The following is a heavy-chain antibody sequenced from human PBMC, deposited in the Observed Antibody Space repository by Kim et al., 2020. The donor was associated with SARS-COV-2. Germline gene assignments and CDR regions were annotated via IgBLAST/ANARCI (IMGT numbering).Heavy chain of an antibody. D-gene: IGHD3-22*01. Sequence: GGSLRLSCAASGFTFSNAWMSWVRQAPGKGLEWVGRIKSKTDGGTTDYAAPVKGRFTISRDDSKNTLYLQMNSLKTEDTAVYYCTRTYYYDSSGYVYYYYGIDVWGQGTTVTVSS. CDR3: TRTYYYDSSGYVYYYYGIDV. CDR2: IKSKTDGGTT. V-gene: IGHV3-15*01. J-gene: IGHJ6*02. CDR1: GFTFSNAW.